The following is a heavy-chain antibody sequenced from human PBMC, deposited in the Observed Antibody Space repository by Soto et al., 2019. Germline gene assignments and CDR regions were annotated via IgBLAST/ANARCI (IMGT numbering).Heavy chain of an antibody. V-gene: IGHV1-46*01. CDR3: ASDLAAGVL. Sequence: ASVKVSCKASGYTFINYYIHWVRQAPGQGLEWMAIINPMGGSTNYAQEFQGRVTLTSDTSTSTVYMELSSLRFEDTALFYCASDLAAGVLWGQGTLVTVSS. CDR1: GYTFINYY. D-gene: IGHD6-13*01. CDR2: INPMGGST. J-gene: IGHJ4*02.